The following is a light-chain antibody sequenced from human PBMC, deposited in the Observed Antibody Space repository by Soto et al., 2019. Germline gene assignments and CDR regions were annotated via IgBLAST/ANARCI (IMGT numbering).Light chain of an antibody. CDR1: QSISSW. Sequence: DIQMTQSASTLSASVGDRFTITCRASQSISSWLAWYQQKPGKAPKLLIYDASSLESGVPSRFSGSGSGTEFTLTISSLQPDDFATYYCQQYNSYSTFGQGTKVDIK. J-gene: IGKJ1*01. CDR3: QQYNSYST. CDR2: DAS. V-gene: IGKV1-5*01.